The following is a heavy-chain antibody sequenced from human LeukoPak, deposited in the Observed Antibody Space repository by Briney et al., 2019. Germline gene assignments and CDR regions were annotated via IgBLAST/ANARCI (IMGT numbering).Heavy chain of an antibody. J-gene: IGHJ4*02. Sequence: GGSLRLSCAASGFTFSSNGIHWVRQAPGKGLEWVTAMSYDVGNKYYADSVKGRFTVSGDSSKNTVYLQMNSLRVEDTAVYYCAIEPRGHFDFDYWGQGTLVTVSS. V-gene: IGHV3-30*03. D-gene: IGHD1-26*01. CDR1: GFTFSSNG. CDR2: MSYDVGNK. CDR3: AIEPRGHFDFDY.